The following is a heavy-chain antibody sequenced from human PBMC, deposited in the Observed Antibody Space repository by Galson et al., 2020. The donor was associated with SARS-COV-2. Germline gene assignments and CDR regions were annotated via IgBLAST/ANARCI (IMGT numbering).Heavy chain of an antibody. CDR3: ARLHYGEYAPEAFDI. CDR1: GTSISSGSYS. D-gene: IGHD4-17*01. V-gene: IGHV4-30-2*01. Sequence: SETLSLTCAVSGTSISSGSYSWNWIRQPPGKGLEWIGYISHSGGTYYNPSLKSRVTIAGDRSKNQFTLRLSSVTAADTAVYYCARLHYGEYAPEAFDIWGPGTRVTVAS. CDR2: ISHSGGT. J-gene: IGHJ3*02.